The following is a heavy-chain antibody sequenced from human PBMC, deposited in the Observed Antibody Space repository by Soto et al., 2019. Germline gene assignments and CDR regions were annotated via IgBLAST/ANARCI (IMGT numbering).Heavy chain of an antibody. V-gene: IGHV4-59*01. CDR1: GGSISSYY. J-gene: IGHJ4*02. Sequence: SETLSLTCTVSGGSISSYYWSWIRQPPGKGLEWIGYIYYSGSTNYNPSLKSRVTISVDTSKNQFSLKLSFVTAADTAVYYCARSNPDYGDYPDYWGQGTLVTVSS. CDR3: ARSNPDYGDYPDY. CDR2: IYYSGST. D-gene: IGHD4-17*01.